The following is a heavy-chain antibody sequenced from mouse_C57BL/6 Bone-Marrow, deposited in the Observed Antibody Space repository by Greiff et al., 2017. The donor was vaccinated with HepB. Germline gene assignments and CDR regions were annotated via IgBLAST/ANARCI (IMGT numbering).Heavy chain of an antibody. CDR1: GFTFSSYA. Sequence: EVKLMESGGGLVKPGGSLKLSCAASGFTFSSYAMSWVRQTPEKRLEWVATISDGGSYTYYPDNVKGRFTIARDNAKNNLYLQMSQLKSEDTAMYYCASEKIGYWGQGTSVTVSS. D-gene: IGHD2-14*01. V-gene: IGHV5-4*03. CDR3: ASEKIGY. CDR2: ISDGGSYT. J-gene: IGHJ4*01.